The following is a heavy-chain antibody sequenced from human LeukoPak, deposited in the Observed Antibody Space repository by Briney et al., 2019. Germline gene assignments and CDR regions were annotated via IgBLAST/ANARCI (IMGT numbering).Heavy chain of an antibody. V-gene: IGHV3-30*18. J-gene: IGHJ4*02. CDR1: EFTFNNYG. Sequence: GGSLRLSCAASEFTFNNYGMHWVRQAPGKGLEWVALISKDGSNEYYADSVKGRFTISRDNSKNTLDLQMSSLRADDTAVYYCAKHSSGITVAGTIQYWGRGTLVTVSS. D-gene: IGHD6-19*01. CDR2: ISKDGSNE. CDR3: AKHSSGITVAGTIQY.